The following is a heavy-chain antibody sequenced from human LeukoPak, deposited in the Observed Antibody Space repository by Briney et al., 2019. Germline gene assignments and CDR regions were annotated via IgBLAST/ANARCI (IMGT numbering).Heavy chain of an antibody. Sequence: GGSLRLSCATSGFTFSTYWMSWVRQAPGKGLEWVANIKQDGSETYYADSVKGRFTIFRDNAKNSLYLQMDSLRVEDTAVYYCANGDGFDYWGQGTLVTVSS. D-gene: IGHD5-24*01. CDR3: ANGDGFDY. CDR2: IKQDGSET. CDR1: GFTFSTYW. J-gene: IGHJ4*02. V-gene: IGHV3-7*01.